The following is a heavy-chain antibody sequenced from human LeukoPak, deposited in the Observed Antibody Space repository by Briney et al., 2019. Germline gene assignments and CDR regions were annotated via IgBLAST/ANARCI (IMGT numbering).Heavy chain of an antibody. Sequence: GGSLRLSCAASGFTFSSYAMHWVRPAPGKGLEWVAVISYDGSNKYYADSVKGRFTISRDNSKNTLYLQMNSLRAEDTAVYYCARSRITMVRGATDYWGQGTLVTVSS. V-gene: IGHV3-30-3*01. CDR2: ISYDGSNK. CDR1: GFTFSSYA. D-gene: IGHD3-10*01. CDR3: ARSRITMVRGATDY. J-gene: IGHJ4*02.